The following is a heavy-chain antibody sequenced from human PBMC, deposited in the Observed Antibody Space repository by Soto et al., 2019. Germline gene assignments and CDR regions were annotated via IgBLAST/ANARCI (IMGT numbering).Heavy chain of an antibody. CDR2: IYYSGST. D-gene: IGHD3-10*01. CDR1: GGSVSSGSYY. CDR3: ARGGGSGSYKDYYYYVMAV. Sequence: SETLSLTCTVSGGSVSSGSYYWSWIRQPPGKGLEWIGYIYYSGSTNYNPSLKSRVTISVDTSKNQFSLKLSSVTAADTAVYYCARGGGSGSYKDYYYYVMAVWGQGTTVTVSS. J-gene: IGHJ6*02. V-gene: IGHV4-61*01.